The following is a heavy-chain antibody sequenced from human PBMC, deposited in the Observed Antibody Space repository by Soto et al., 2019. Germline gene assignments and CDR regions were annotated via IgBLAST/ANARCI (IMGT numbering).Heavy chain of an antibody. D-gene: IGHD2-21*01. CDR2: IFYTGRT. Sequence: SETLSLPCTVAGGSISNPSYYWGWVRQPPGQGLEWIGDIFYTGRTYYSPSLKSRVTISVDTSKEQFSLNLTSVTAADTALYFCARLTFRIAAASHGRSNWLGPWAPGTRVTVAS. J-gene: IGHJ5*02. CDR3: ARLTFRIAAASHGRSNWLGP. CDR1: GGSISNPSYY. V-gene: IGHV4-39*01.